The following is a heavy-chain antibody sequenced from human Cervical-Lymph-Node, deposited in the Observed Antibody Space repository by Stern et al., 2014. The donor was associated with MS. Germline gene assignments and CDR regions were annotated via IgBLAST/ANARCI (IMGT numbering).Heavy chain of an antibody. CDR2: AIPFVGTS. CDR1: GG. J-gene: IGHJ5*02. CDR3: ARGSGDNWFGP. D-gene: IGHD3-10*01. Sequence: QVQLGQSGAEVKKPGSSVKVSCKSSGGISWVRQAPGQGLEWMGGAIPFVGTSNYAQKFHGRDTITADTSTNTTYLNLSRLTSADTAVYYCARGSGDNWFGPWGQGTLVTVSS. V-gene: IGHV1-69*06.